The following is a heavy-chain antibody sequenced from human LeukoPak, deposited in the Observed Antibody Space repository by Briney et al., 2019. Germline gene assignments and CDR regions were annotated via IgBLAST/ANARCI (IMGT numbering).Heavy chain of an antibody. CDR2: IWYDGSNK. V-gene: IGHV3-33*08. CDR3: ARDGPARWLQSRNFDY. CDR1: GFXFSSYG. Sequence: GGSLRLSCAASGFXFSSYGIHWVRQAPGKGLEWVAVIWYDGSNKYYADSVKGRFTISRDNSKNTLYLQMNSLRAEDTAVYYCARDGPARWLQSRNFDYWGQGTLVTVSS. D-gene: IGHD5-24*01. J-gene: IGHJ4*02.